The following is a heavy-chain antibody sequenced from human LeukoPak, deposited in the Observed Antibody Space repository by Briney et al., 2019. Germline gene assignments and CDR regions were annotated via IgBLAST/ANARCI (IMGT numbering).Heavy chain of an antibody. CDR3: ARTYYYGSGSNDY. CDR1: GFAFSSYT. D-gene: IGHD3-10*01. CDR2: ISGSTNYI. J-gene: IGHJ4*02. Sequence: PGGSLRLSCAASGFAFSSYTMNWVRQAPGKGLEWVSSISGSTNYIYFADSVKGRFTISIDNAKNSLYLQMNSLRAEDTAVYYCARTYYYGSGSNDYWGQGTLVTVSS. V-gene: IGHV3-21*01.